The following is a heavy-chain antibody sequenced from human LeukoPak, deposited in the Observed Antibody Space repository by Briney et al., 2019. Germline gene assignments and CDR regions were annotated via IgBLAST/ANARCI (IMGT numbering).Heavy chain of an antibody. J-gene: IGHJ2*01. V-gene: IGHV1-2*02. D-gene: IGHD4-23*01. CDR2: INPNSGGT. CDR3: ARVDPLLTPSRYFDL. CDR1: GYTFTGYY. Sequence: ASVKVSCKASGYTFTGYYMHWVRQAPGQGLEWMGWINPNSGGTNYAQKFQGRVNMTRDTSISTAYMELSRLRSDDTAVYYCARVDPLLTPSRYFDLWGRGTLVTVSS.